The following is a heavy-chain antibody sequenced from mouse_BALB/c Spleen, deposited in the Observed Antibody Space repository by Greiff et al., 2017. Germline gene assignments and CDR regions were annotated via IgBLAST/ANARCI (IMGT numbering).Heavy chain of an antibody. CDR3: AREDLYYFDY. CDR1: GFTFSDYG. CDR2: ISNLAYSI. V-gene: IGHV5-15*02. J-gene: IGHJ2*01. Sequence: EVMLVESGGGLVQPGGSRKLSCAASGFTFSDYGMAWVRQAPGKGPEWVAFISNLAYSIYYADTVTGRFTISRENAKNTLYLEMSSLRSEDTAMYYCAREDLYYFDYWGQGTTLTVSS.